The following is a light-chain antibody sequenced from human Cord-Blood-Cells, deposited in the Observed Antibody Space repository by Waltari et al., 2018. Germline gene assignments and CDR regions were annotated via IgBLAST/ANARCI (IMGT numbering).Light chain of an antibody. CDR3: QQYNNWPRK. V-gene: IGKV3-15*01. CDR1: QSVSSN. CDR2: GAS. J-gene: IGKJ1*01. Sequence: EIVMTQSPATLSVSPGERATLPCRANQSVSSNLAWYQQKPGQAPRLLIYGASTRANGSPARFSGRGSGTEFNLNSSSLPSGEFAVYDCQQYNNWPRKVGQGTKVEIK.